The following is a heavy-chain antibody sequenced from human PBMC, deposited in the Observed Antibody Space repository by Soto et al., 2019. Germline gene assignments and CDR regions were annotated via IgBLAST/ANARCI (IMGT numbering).Heavy chain of an antibody. CDR2: IYHSAST. V-gene: IGHV4-30-2*01. J-gene: IGHJ4*02. Sequence: QLQLQESGSGLVKPSQTLSLTCAVSGGSISSGGYSWSWIRQPPGKRLEWIGYIYHSASTYYNPSLKSRVTISVDRSKNQFSLKLSSVTAADTVVYYCAAGGGLPRYYWGQGTLVTVSS. D-gene: IGHD5-12*01. CDR3: AAGGGLPRYY. CDR1: GGSISSGGYS.